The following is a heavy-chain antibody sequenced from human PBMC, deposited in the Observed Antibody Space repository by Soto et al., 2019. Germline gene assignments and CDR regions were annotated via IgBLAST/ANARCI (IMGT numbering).Heavy chain of an antibody. CDR1: GYTFRTSF. Sequence: QVQLVQSGAEVKKPGTSVTVSCRTSGYTFRTSFMNWFRQAPGQGPEWMGMINPGGASTTYAQKYQGRITMTRDTSTSTDYVELSGLTSEDTAVYYCARSAYNTRPADGFDIWGQGTMVTVSS. D-gene: IGHD1-1*01. CDR3: ARSAYNTRPADGFDI. V-gene: IGHV1-46*01. J-gene: IGHJ3*02. CDR2: INPGGAST.